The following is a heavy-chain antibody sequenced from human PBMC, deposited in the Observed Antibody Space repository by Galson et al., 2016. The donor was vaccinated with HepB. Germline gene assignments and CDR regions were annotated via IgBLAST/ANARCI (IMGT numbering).Heavy chain of an antibody. CDR1: GYSISGSNW. CDR3: ARNPVGTYYFDY. CDR2: IYYSGSI. J-gene: IGHJ4*02. Sequence: SETLSLTCGVAGYSISGSNWWGWIRQPPGKGLEWIGYIYYSGSIYYNPSLKSRVTMSVDTSKNQFSLKLSSVTAVDTAIYYCARNPVGTYYFDYWGQGTLVTVSS. D-gene: IGHD6-13*01. V-gene: IGHV4-28*05.